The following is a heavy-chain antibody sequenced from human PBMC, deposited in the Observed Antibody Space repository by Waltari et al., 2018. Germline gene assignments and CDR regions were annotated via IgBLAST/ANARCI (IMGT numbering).Heavy chain of an antibody. J-gene: IGHJ4*02. CDR3: ARDLGSDYGNRDY. D-gene: IGHD4-17*01. CDR1: GYTFTGHY. CDR2: INPNSGDT. V-gene: IGHV1-2*06. Sequence: QVHLVQSGAEVKKPGDSVKVSCKASGYTFTGHYIQWVRRAPGQGIEWMGRINPNSGDTNYAQKFQGRVTLTRDTSINTAYMELSSLKSDDTAVYYCARDLGSDYGNRDYWGQGTLVTVPS.